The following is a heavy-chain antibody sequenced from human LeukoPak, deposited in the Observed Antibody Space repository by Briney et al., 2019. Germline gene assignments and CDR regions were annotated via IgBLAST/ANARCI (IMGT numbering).Heavy chain of an antibody. CDR2: IYHSGST. J-gene: IGHJ4*02. CDR3: ARQTGKNRVRGVIIH. Sequence: SETLSLTCAVSGYSISSGYYWGWIRQPPGKGLEWIGSIYHSGSTYYNLSLKSRVTISVDTSKNQFSLKLSSVTAADTAVYYCARQTGKNRVRGVIIHWGQGTLVTVSS. CDR1: GYSISSGYY. V-gene: IGHV4-38-2*01. D-gene: IGHD3-10*01.